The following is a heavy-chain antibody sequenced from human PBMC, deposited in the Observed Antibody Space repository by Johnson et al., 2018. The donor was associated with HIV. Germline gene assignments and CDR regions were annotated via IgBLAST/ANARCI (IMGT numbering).Heavy chain of an antibody. D-gene: IGHD3-3*01. CDR1: EFAFSSYD. CDR2: IGTAGDT. CDR3: ARGAGYNFWSGYYAGRNAFDI. J-gene: IGHJ3*02. V-gene: IGHV3-13*01. Sequence: VQLVESGGGLVQPGGSLRLPCAASEFAFSSYDMHWVRQAPGKGLEWVSSIGTAGDTYYSGSVKGRFTISRENAKNSLYLQMNSLRAGDTAVYYCARGAGYNFWSGYYAGRNAFDIWGQGTMVTVSS.